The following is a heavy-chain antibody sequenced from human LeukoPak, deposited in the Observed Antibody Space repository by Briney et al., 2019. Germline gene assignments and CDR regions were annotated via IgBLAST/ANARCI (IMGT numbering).Heavy chain of an antibody. Sequence: ASVKVSCKASGYTFTSYGISWVRQAPGKGLEWVSAISGSGGSTYCADSVKGRFTISRDNSKNTLYLQMNSLRAEDTAVYYCAKDPTTGTTPNWFDPWGQGTLVTVSS. CDR3: AKDPTTGTTPNWFDP. D-gene: IGHD1-1*01. J-gene: IGHJ5*02. CDR1: GYTFTSYG. CDR2: ISGSGGST. V-gene: IGHV3-23*01.